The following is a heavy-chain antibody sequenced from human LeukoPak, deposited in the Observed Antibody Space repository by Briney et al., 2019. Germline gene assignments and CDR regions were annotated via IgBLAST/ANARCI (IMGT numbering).Heavy chain of an antibody. CDR2: IYSGGST. Sequence: GGSLRLSCAASGFTVSSNYMSWVRQAPGKGLEWVSVIYSGGSTYYAGSVKGRFTISRDNSMNTLYLQMNSLRAEDTAVYYCARDPNRGYDSSLFDYWGQGTLVTVSS. V-gene: IGHV3-66*01. D-gene: IGHD3-22*01. J-gene: IGHJ4*02. CDR3: ARDPNRGYDSSLFDY. CDR1: GFTVSSNY.